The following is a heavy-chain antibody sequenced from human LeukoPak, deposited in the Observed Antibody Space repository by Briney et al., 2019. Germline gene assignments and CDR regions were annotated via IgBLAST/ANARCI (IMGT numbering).Heavy chain of an antibody. V-gene: IGHV3-74*01. J-gene: IGHJ4*02. CDR2: INSDGSDT. CDR3: ARDFRRYFDY. Sequence: GGSLRLSCVASGFTFSSYWMHWVRHVPGKGLVWVSRINSDGSDTTYADSVKGRFTISRGNAKNTLYLQINSLRAEDTAVYYCARDFRRYFDYWGQGTLVTDSS. CDR1: GFTFSSYW.